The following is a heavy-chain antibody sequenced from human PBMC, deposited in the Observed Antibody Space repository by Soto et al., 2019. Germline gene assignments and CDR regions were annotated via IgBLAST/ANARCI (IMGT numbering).Heavy chain of an antibody. CDR2: IVVGSGNT. V-gene: IGHV1-58*01. Sequence: GKRLEWIGWIVVGSGNTNYAQKFQERVSITRDMSTRTAYMELSSLRSEDTVVYYCAARVTYDANFDIWGRGTTVPVSS. CDR3: AARVTYDANFDI. D-gene: IGHD4-4*01. J-gene: IGHJ3*02.